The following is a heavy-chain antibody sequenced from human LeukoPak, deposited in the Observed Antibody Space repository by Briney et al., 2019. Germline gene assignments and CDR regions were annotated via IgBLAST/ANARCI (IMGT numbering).Heavy chain of an antibody. CDR1: GFSVSGNW. D-gene: IGHD3-22*01. Sequence: GGSLRLSCAASGFSVSGNWMHWVRKAPGKGLVWVSRINSDGSSTNYADSVRGRFTISRDNSKNTLYLQMNSLGAEDTAVYYCARDPRVNDYYDSSGYDYWGQGTLVTVSS. CDR2: INSDGSST. CDR3: ARDPRVNDYYDSSGYDY. J-gene: IGHJ4*02. V-gene: IGHV3-74*01.